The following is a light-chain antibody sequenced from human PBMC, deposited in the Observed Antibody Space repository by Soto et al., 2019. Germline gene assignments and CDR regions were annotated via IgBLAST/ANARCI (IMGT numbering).Light chain of an antibody. CDR1: SSNIGKNY. CDR3: GTWDSSLNAGV. CDR2: EDN. Sequence: QSVLTQSPSVSAAPGQKVTISCSGGSSNIGKNYVSWYQQFPGTAPKRLSYEDNKRPSGIPDRFSGSKSGTSATLGITGLQTGDEADYFCGTWDSSLNAGVFGGGTKLTVL. V-gene: IGLV1-51*02. J-gene: IGLJ2*01.